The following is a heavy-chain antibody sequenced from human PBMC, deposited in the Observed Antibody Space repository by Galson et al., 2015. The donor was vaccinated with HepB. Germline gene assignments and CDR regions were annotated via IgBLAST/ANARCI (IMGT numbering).Heavy chain of an antibody. J-gene: IGHJ3*02. V-gene: IGHV3-21*01. CDR2: ISPVSRST. Sequence: SLRLSCAASGFTFSSYGMHWVRQAPGKGLEWVSSISPVSRSTYYADSVKGRFTISRDDAKNTLYLQMNSLTAEDTAIYYCTRETRGGFDDGAFDTWGQGTMVTVSS. D-gene: IGHD5-12*01. CDR1: GFTFSSYG. CDR3: TRETRGGFDDGAFDT.